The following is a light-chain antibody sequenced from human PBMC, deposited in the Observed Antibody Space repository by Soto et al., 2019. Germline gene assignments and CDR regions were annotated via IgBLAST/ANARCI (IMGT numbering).Light chain of an antibody. Sequence: EIVLTQSPGTLSLSPGERATLSCRASQSVSSTYLGWYQQKPGQAPRLLIYGASNRATGIPDRFSGSGSGTDFTLTISRLEPEDFAVYYCQQYGSSPPLTFGGGTKVDFK. CDR3: QQYGSSPPLT. J-gene: IGKJ4*01. CDR1: QSVSSTY. V-gene: IGKV3-20*01. CDR2: GAS.